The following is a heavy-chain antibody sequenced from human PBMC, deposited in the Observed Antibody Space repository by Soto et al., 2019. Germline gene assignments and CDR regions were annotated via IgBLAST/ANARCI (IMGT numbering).Heavy chain of an antibody. CDR3: VYSSR. J-gene: IGHJ4*02. D-gene: IGHD2-8*01. CDR1: GFRFSDNW. Sequence: GGSLRLSCAASGFRFSDNWMGWVRQAPGKGLEWVANINQEGSEKYYVDSVKGRFAISRDNAKKSLYLQMNGLTFEDTAVYYCVYSSRGGQGTLVPVSS. CDR2: INQEGSEK. V-gene: IGHV3-7*01.